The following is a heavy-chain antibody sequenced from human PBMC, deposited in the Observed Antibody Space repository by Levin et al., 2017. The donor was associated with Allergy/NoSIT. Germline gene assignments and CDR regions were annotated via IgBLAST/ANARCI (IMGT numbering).Heavy chain of an antibody. CDR2: VSGGGDNT. Sequence: GESLKISCAASGFTFNNYAMSWVRQAPGKGLEWVSTVSGGGDNTYYADSVKGRFTISRANSKNTLYLQMNSLRAEDTAVYYCAKDPAYDVWSGSHSYYFDYWGQGTLVTVSS. V-gene: IGHV3-23*01. D-gene: IGHD3-3*01. CDR3: AKDPAYDVWSGSHSYYFDY. CDR1: GFTFNNYA. J-gene: IGHJ4*02.